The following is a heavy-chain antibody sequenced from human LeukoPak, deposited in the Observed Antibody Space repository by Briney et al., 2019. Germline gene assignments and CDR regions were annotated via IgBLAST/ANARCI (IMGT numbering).Heavy chain of an antibody. Sequence: PGGSLRLSCEGSGFSFSSYEMNWVRQALGKGLEWVSYISSRGRTIYYADSVKGRFTISRDNAKNSLYLQMNSLRAEDTAVYYCARGSYYYDSSGDYHSYFDYWGQGSLVTVSS. D-gene: IGHD3-22*01. V-gene: IGHV3-48*03. CDR2: ISSRGRTI. J-gene: IGHJ4*02. CDR1: GFSFSSYE. CDR3: ARGSYYYDSSGDYHSYFDY.